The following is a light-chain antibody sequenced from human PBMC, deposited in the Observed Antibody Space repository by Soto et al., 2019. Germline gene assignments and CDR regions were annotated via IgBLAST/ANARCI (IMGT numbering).Light chain of an antibody. CDR3: QHYVNWPLT. V-gene: IGKV3-15*01. Sequence: EIVMTQSPATLSLSPGERATLSCRASQSVGIKVTWYQQKPGQAPRLLMSGPSTRATGIPARFSGSRSGAEFTLTISSLQSEDFAVYYCQHYVNWPLTFGGGTKVDI. CDR2: GPS. CDR1: QSVGIK. J-gene: IGKJ4*01.